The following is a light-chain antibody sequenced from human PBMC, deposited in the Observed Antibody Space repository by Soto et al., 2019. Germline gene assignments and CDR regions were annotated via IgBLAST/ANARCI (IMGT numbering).Light chain of an antibody. V-gene: IGLV1-44*01. Sequence: QSVLTQPPSASGTPGQRVTISCSGSSSNIGSNTVNWCQQLPGTAPKLLIYKNNQRPSGVPDRFSGSKSDTSASLAISGLQSEDEADYYCAAWDDSLNGRVFGGGTKLTVL. CDR3: AAWDDSLNGRV. CDR2: KNN. J-gene: IGLJ3*02. CDR1: SSNIGSNT.